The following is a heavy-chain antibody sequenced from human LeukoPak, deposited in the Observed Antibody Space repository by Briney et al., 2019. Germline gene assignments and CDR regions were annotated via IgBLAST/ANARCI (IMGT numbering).Heavy chain of an antibody. J-gene: IGHJ4*02. D-gene: IGHD5-12*01. CDR1: GGSISPYY. V-gene: IGHV4-59*08. CDR3: ARQTWLLDY. CDR2: IYDSGST. Sequence: PSETLSLTCTVSGGSISPYYWSWIRQPPGKGLQWIGYIYDSGSTNYNPPLKRRVAISVDTSKNQFSLRLSSVTAADTAVYYCARQTWLLDYWGQGTLVTVSS.